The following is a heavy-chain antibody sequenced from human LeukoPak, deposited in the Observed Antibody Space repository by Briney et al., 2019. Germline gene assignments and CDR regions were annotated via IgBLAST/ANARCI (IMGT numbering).Heavy chain of an antibody. D-gene: IGHD5-18*01. CDR1: GGSISSGGYY. V-gene: IGHV4-31*03. CDR3: ARGGVQLALARD. J-gene: IGHJ4*02. Sequence: SETLSLTCTVSGGSISSGGYYWSWIRQHPGKGLEWIGNIYYSGTTYYKPSLKSRVTISVDTSKNQFSLKLSSVTAADTAVYYCARGGVQLALARDWGQRTLVTVSS. CDR2: IYYSGTT.